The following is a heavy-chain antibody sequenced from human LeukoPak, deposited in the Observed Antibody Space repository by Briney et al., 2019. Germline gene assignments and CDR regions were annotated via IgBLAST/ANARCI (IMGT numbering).Heavy chain of an antibody. V-gene: IGHV1-18*01. D-gene: IGHD3-10*01. CDR2: TSAYNGNT. Sequence: ASVKVSCKASGYTFTSYGISWVRQAPGQGLEWMGWTSAYNGNTNYAQKLQGRVTMTTDTSTSTAYMELRSLRSDDTAVYYCASGRGGTMVRGVITYNWFDPWGQGTLVTASS. CDR3: ASGRGGTMVRGVITYNWFDP. J-gene: IGHJ5*02. CDR1: GYTFTSYG.